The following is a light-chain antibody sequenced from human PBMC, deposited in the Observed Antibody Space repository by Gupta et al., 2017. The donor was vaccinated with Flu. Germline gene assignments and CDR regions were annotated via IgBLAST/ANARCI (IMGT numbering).Light chain of an antibody. V-gene: IGKV3-20*01. CDR3: QQYGSSPST. CDR2: GAS. J-gene: IGKJ1*01. CDR1: QSVSSSY. Sequence: EIVLTQSPGTLSLSPGERATLSCRASQSVSSSYLAWYQQKPGQAPRLLIYGASSRATGIPDRFSGSGSGTXFTPTIXRLEPEDFAVYYCQQYGSSPSTFGXGTKVEIK.